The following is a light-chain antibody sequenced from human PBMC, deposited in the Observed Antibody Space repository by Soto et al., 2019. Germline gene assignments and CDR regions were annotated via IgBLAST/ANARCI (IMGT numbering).Light chain of an antibody. CDR3: QQYGSSPT. V-gene: IGKV3-20*01. Sequence: EIVLTQSPGTLSLSPGERATLSCRASQSVSSSYLAWYQQKPGQAPGLLIYGASSRATGIPNSLSGSGSAKHITLTISRLEPEDCAVYYCQQYGSSPTFGQGTKLEIK. CDR1: QSVSSSY. J-gene: IGKJ2*01. CDR2: GAS.